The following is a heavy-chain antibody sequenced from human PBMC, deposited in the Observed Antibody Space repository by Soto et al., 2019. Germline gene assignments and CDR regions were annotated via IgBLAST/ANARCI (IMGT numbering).Heavy chain of an antibody. CDR1: GFTVNSNY. Sequence: EVQLVESGGGLVQPGGSLRLSCAASGFTVNSNYMSWVRQAPGKGLEWVAVIYSDGSTYYADSVKGRFIISRDNSNNTLYFQMHSLRAEDTAVYYCATLTTYDILTGFYPCWGQGTLVTVSS. J-gene: IGHJ4*02. D-gene: IGHD3-9*01. V-gene: IGHV3-66*01. CDR2: IYSDGST. CDR3: ATLTTYDILTGFYPC.